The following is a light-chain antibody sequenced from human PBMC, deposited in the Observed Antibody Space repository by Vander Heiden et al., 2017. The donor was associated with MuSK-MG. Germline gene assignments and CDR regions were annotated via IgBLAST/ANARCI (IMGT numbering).Light chain of an antibody. CDR3: QQDYNLWT. CDR2: DAF. V-gene: IGKV1-33*01. Sequence: DIQMTQSPSSLSASVGDRVTITCQASQDISNYLNWYQQKPGKAPKLLIYDAFKLETGVPLRFSGSGSGTDFTFTISSLQPEDIATYYCQQDYNLWTFGQGTKVEIK. CDR1: QDISNY. J-gene: IGKJ1*01.